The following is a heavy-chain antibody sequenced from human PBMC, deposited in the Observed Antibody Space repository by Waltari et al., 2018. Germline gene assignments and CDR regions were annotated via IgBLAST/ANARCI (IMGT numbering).Heavy chain of an antibody. Sequence: QVQLVQSGAEVKKPGASVKVSCKASGYTFTSYALHWVRQAPGQRLEWMGWINAGNGNTKYSQKFQGRVTITRDTSASTAYMELSSLRSEDTAVYYCAREYSGYSSGWILYWGQGTLVTVSS. CDR3: AREYSGYSSGWILY. V-gene: IGHV1-3*01. J-gene: IGHJ4*02. CDR1: GYTFTSYA. D-gene: IGHD6-19*01. CDR2: INAGNGNT.